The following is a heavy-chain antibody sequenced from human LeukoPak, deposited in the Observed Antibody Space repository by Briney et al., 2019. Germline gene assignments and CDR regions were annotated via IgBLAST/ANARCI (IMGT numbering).Heavy chain of an antibody. V-gene: IGHV4-39*07. Sequence: SETLSPTCTVSGGSISSSSYYWGWIRQPPGKGLEWIGSIYYSGSTYYNPSLKSRVTISVDTSKNQFSLKLSSVTAADTAVYYCARVTTVTKDAFDIWGQGTMVTVSS. J-gene: IGHJ3*02. CDR2: IYYSGST. CDR1: GGSISSSSYY. D-gene: IGHD4-11*01. CDR3: ARVTTVTKDAFDI.